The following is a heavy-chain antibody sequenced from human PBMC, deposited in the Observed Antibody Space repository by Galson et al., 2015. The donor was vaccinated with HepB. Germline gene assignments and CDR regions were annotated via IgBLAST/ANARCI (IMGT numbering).Heavy chain of an antibody. J-gene: IGHJ4*02. D-gene: IGHD5-18*01. Sequence: VKVSCKASGGTFSSYTISWVRQAPGQGLEWMGRIIPILGIANYAQTSQGRVTITAAKSTSTAYMELSSLRSEDTAVYYCARWGGSSYSFDYWGQGTLVTVSS. V-gene: IGHV1-69*02. CDR2: IIPILGIA. CDR3: ARWGGSSYSFDY. CDR1: GGTFSSYT.